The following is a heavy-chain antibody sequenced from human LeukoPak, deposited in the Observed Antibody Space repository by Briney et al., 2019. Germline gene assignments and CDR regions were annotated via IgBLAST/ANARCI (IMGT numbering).Heavy chain of an antibody. V-gene: IGHV4-34*01. CDR3: ARSYSSSWYAR. J-gene: IGHJ4*02. CDR2: INQSGST. Sequence: SETLSLTCAVYGGSFSDYYWSWIRQPPGKGLEWLGEINQSGSTNYNPSLKSRVTISVDTSKNQFSLKLNSVTAADTAVYYCARSYSSSWYARWGQGTLVTVSS. D-gene: IGHD6-13*01. CDR1: GGSFSDYY.